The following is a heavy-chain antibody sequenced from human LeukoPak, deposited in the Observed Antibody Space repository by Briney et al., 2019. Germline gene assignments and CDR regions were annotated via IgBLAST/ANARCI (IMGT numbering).Heavy chain of an antibody. J-gene: IGHJ4*02. Sequence: PGGSLRLSCAASGLTLKNHWMHWVRQAPGEGLEWVSHINTDGTATTYADSVKGRFTISRDNAKNTLHLQMNSLRAEDTAVYYCVRDSNLSFDYWGQGALVTVSS. CDR3: VRDSNLSFDY. D-gene: IGHD1-7*01. CDR2: INTDGTAT. CDR1: GLTLKNHW. V-gene: IGHV3-74*01.